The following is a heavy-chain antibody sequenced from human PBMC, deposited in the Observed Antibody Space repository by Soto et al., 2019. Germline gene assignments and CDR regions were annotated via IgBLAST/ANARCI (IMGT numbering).Heavy chain of an antibody. J-gene: IGHJ4*02. V-gene: IGHV1-46*03. CDR2: INPSGGST. Sequence: GASVKVSCKTSGYTFTIYYMHWVRQAPGQGLEWMGIINPSGGSTSYAQKFQGRVTMTRDTSTSTVYMELSSLRSEDTAVYYCARDKDTIAVAGPGSLDYWGQGTLVPVSS. CDR1: GYTFTIYY. D-gene: IGHD6-19*01. CDR3: ARDKDTIAVAGPGSLDY.